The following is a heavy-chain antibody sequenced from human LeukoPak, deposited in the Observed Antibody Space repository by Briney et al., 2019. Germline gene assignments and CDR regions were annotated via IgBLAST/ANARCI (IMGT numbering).Heavy chain of an antibody. V-gene: IGHV3-30-3*01. CDR1: GFTFSSYA. Sequence: GGSLRLSCAASGFTFSSYAMHWVRQAPGKGLEWVAVISYDGSNKYYADSVKGRFTISRDNSKNTLYLQMNSLRAEDTAVYYCARDYDFWSGKPYGMDVWGQGTTVTVSS. J-gene: IGHJ6*02. CDR3: ARDYDFWSGKPYGMDV. D-gene: IGHD3-3*01. CDR2: ISYDGSNK.